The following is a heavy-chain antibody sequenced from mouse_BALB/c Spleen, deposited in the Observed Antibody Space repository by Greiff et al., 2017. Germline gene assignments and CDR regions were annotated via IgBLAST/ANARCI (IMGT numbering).Heavy chain of an antibody. CDR3: TREGLRHGAWFAY. J-gene: IGHJ3*01. Sequence: VQLQQSGTVLARPGASVKMSCKASGYSFTSYWMHWVKQRPGQGLEWIGAIYPGNSDTSYNQKFKGKAKLTAVTSASTAYMELSSLTNEDSAVYYCTREGLRHGAWFAYWGQGTLVTVSA. CDR2: IYPGNSDT. D-gene: IGHD1-2*01. V-gene: IGHV1-5*01. CDR1: GYSFTSYW.